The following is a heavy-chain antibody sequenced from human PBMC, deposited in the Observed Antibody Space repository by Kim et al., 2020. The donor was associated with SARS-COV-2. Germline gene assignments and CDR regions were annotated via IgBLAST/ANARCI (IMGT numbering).Heavy chain of an antibody. J-gene: IGHJ3*01. CDR1: GGSISSSSYY. D-gene: IGHD3-3*01. V-gene: IGHV4-39*01. CDR2: IYYSGST. Sequence: SETLSLTCTVSGGSISSSSYYWGWIRQPPGKGLEWIGSIYYSGSTYYNPSLKSRVTISVDTSKNQFSLKLSSVTAADTAVYYCARHRRFTIFGVVIIPGAFDLWGQGTMVTVSS. CDR3: ARHRRFTIFGVVIIPGAFDL.